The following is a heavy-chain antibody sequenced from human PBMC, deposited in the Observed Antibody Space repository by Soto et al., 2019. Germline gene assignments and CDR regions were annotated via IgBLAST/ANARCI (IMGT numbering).Heavy chain of an antibody. D-gene: IGHD4-17*01. J-gene: IGHJ4*02. Sequence: ASVKVSCKVSGYTLTELSMHWVRQAPGKGLEWMGGFDPEDGETIYAQKFQGRVTMTEDKSTDTAYMELSSLRSEDTAVYYCATDLSTVNNERHWGQGTLVTVSS. V-gene: IGHV1-24*01. CDR1: GYTLTELS. CDR3: ATDLSTVNNERH. CDR2: FDPEDGET.